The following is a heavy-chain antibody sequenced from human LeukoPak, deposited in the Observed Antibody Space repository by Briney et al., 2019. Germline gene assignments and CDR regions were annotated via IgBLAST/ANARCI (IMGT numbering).Heavy chain of an antibody. CDR2: IYPDDSDT. Sequence: GSLENFCKGSGYTFTSYWIGWVRQMPGKGLEWMGIIYPDDSDTRYSPSFRGQVTMSVDTSINTAYLQWSSLKASDTAMYFCTRHQMLSWFDPWGQGTLVTVSS. CDR3: TRHQMLSWFDP. V-gene: IGHV5-51*01. J-gene: IGHJ5*02. CDR1: GYTFTSYW. D-gene: IGHD3-16*02.